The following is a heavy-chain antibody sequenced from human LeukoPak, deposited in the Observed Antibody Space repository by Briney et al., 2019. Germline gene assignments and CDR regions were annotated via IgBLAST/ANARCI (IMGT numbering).Heavy chain of an antibody. D-gene: IGHD1-26*01. J-gene: IGHJ4*02. CDR3: AKDTGLVGATRYYFDY. CDR2: IWYDGSNK. Sequence: GGSLRLSCAASGFTFSSYGMHWVRQAPGKGLEWVAVIWYDGSNKYYADSVKGRFTISRDNSQNTLYLQMNSLRVEDTAVYYCAKDTGLVGATRYYFDYWGQGTPVTVSS. CDR1: GFTFSSYG. V-gene: IGHV3-33*06.